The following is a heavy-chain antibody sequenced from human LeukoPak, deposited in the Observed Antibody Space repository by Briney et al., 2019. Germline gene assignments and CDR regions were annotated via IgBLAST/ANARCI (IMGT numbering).Heavy chain of an antibody. CDR1: GGTFSSYA. J-gene: IGHJ4*02. V-gene: IGHV1-69*01. Sequence: SVKVSCKASGGTFSSYAISWVRQAPGQGLEWMGGIIPIFGTANYAQKFQGRVTITADESTSTAYMELSSLRSEDTAVYYCARRRYYDSSGYYYFDYWGQGTLVTVSS. CDR2: IIPIFGTA. D-gene: IGHD3-22*01. CDR3: ARRRYYDSSGYYYFDY.